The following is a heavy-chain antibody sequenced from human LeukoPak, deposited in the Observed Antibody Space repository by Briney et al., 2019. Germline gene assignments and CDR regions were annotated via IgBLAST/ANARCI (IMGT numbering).Heavy chain of an antibody. Sequence: GGSLRLSCAASGFTFSSYWMHWVRQAPGKGLVWVSRINSDGSSTSYADSVKGRFTISRDNAKNTLYLQMNSLRAEDTAVYYCAKGMVTTEDYFDYWGQGTLVTVSS. J-gene: IGHJ4*02. V-gene: IGHV3-74*01. CDR3: AKGMVTTEDYFDY. CDR2: INSDGSST. D-gene: IGHD1-1*01. CDR1: GFTFSSYW.